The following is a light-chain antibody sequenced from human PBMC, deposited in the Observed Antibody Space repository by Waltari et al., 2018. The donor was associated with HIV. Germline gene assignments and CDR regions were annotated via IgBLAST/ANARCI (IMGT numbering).Light chain of an antibody. CDR3: QAWDSNTAV. V-gene: IGLV3-1*01. Sequence: SYELAQPHSVSVSTGPTAINSWSGDELGNKDSCWYQQKPGQSPVLVIFQSKRRPSGIHERFPGSNSGNTATLTISGAQAVDEADYYCQAWDSNTAVFGGGTKLTVL. J-gene: IGLJ2*01. CDR2: QSK. CDR1: ELGNKD.